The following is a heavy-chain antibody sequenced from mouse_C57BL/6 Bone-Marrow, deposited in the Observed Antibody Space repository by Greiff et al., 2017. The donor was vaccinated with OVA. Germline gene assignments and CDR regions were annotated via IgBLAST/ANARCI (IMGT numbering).Heavy chain of an antibody. CDR2: ISYDGSN. D-gene: IGHD2-3*01. J-gene: IGHJ3*01. CDR3: ARGAYDGYPWFAY. CDR1: GYSITSGYY. Sequence: EVKLMESGPGLVKPSQSLSLTCSVTGYSITSGYYWNWIRQFPGNKLEWMGYISYDGSNNYNPSLKNRISITRDTSKNQFFLKLNSVTTEDTATYYCARGAYDGYPWFAYWGQGTLVTVSA. V-gene: IGHV3-6*01.